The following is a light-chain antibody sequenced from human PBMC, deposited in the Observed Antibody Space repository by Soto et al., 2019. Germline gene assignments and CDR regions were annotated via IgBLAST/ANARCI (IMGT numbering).Light chain of an antibody. J-gene: IGKJ1*01. V-gene: IGKV4-1*01. CDR3: QQYYSTWT. CDR2: WAS. CDR1: QSVLYSSNNKNY. Sequence: DIVMTQSPDSLAVSLGERATINCKSSQSVLYSSNNKNYLAWYQQKPGQPPKLLIYWASTRESGVPDRFSGSGSGIDFTLTIGSLQAEDVAVYYCQQYYSTWTFGQGTKVEIK.